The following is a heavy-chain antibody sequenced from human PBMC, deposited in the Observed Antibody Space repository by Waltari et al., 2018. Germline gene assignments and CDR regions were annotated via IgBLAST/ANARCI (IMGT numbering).Heavy chain of an antibody. J-gene: IGHJ5*02. CDR1: GFTFSTFW. CDR3: ASDVHSGRYGWFDP. V-gene: IGHV3-74*01. CDR2: SKSDGSAT. Sequence: EVQLVESGGGLVHPGGSLRLSCEASGFTFSTFWVHWVRQVPGKGLVGVSRSKSDGSATSYADSVKGRFTISRDNAKNTVYLQMNSLRVEDTAVYHCASDVHSGRYGWFDPWGQGTLVTVSS. D-gene: IGHD1-26*01.